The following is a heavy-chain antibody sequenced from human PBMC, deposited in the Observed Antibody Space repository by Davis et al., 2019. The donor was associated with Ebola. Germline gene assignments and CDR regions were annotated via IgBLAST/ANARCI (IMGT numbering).Heavy chain of an antibody. J-gene: IGHJ4*02. CDR1: GGSISSRSYY. CDR3: ASIYDSSGYFDY. Sequence: GSLRLSCTVSGGSISSRSYYWGWIRQPPGKGLEWIGSIYYSGSTYYNASLKRRVTISVDTSKNQFSLKLSSVTAADTAVYYCASIYDSSGYFDYWGQGTLVTVSS. CDR2: IYYSGST. V-gene: IGHV4-39*01. D-gene: IGHD3-22*01.